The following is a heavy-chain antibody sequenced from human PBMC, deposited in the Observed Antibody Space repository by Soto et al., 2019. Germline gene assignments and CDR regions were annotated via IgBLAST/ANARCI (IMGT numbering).Heavy chain of an antibody. CDR3: ARGVGAYYFDY. V-gene: IGHV1-69*01. D-gene: IGHD1-26*01. CDR2: IIPIFGTT. J-gene: IGHJ4*02. CDR1: GGTFSTYA. Sequence: QVQLVQSGAEVKKPGSSVKVSCKASGGTFSTYAITWVRQAPGQGLEWLGGIIPIFGTTDYARKFQGRVTMTAAESTSTVFIALSSLTSEDTAVYYCARGVGAYYFDYWGQGTLVTVSS.